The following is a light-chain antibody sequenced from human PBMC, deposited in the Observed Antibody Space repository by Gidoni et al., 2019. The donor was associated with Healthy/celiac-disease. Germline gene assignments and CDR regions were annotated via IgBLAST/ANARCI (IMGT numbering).Light chain of an antibody. CDR2: KAT. V-gene: IGKV1-5*03. Sequence: DIHMTQSPSTASASVGDRVTITCRASQSISSWLAWYQQKPGKAPKLLIYKATSLESGVPSRFSGSGSGTEFTLTISSLQPDDFATYYCQQYNSYSWTFXXXTKVEIK. CDR3: QQYNSYSWT. J-gene: IGKJ1*01. CDR1: QSISSW.